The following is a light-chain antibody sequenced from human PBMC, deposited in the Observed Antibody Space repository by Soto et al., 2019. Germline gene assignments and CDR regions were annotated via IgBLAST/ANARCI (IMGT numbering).Light chain of an antibody. Sequence: EIVMTQSPGTLSLSPGERATLSCRASQTVRNNYLAWYQQKPGQAPRLLIYDASTRAPGFPARFSGSGSGTDFTLTISRLEPEDFAVYYCHQYDSWTFGQGTKVDI. J-gene: IGKJ1*01. CDR2: DAS. CDR3: HQYDSWT. CDR1: QTVRNNY. V-gene: IGKV3-20*01.